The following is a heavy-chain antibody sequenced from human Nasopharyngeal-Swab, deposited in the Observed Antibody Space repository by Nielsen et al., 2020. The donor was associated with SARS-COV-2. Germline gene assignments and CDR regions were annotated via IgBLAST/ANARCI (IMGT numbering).Heavy chain of an antibody. Sequence: ASVKVSCKSSGYTFSRNDIDWVRQATGQGLEWMGWMNPKSGDVGYAQKFQGRVTISRDTSASTSYVEVNSLKSEDTAVYYCARGYYTSGSYSYWGQGTLVTVSS. J-gene: IGHJ4*02. CDR2: MNPKSGDV. D-gene: IGHD3-10*01. CDR3: ARGYYTSGSYSY. CDR1: GYTFSRND. V-gene: IGHV1-8*03.